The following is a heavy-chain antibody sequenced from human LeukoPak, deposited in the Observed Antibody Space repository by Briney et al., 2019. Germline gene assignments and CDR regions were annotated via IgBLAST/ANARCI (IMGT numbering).Heavy chain of an antibody. J-gene: IGHJ4*02. D-gene: IGHD5-18*01. CDR3: ARENDRYGRIDY. CDR2: IYYSGST. Sequence: NSSETLSLTCTVSGGSISGYYWSWIRQPPGKGLEWIGYIYYSGSTNYNPSLKSRVTISVDTSKNQFSLRLRSVTAADTAVYYCARENDRYGRIDYWGQGTLVTVSS. CDR1: GGSISGYY. V-gene: IGHV4-59*01.